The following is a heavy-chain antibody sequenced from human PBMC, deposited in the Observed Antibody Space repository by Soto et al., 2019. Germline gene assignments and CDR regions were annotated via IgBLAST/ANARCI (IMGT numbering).Heavy chain of an antibody. Sequence: EVQLLESGGGLVQPGGSLRLSCAASGFTFSNYAMSWVRQAPGKGLEWVSTISGGGGSTYHADSVKGRFTISRDNSKNTLYLQMNSLRAEDTAVYYCAKDWGGYSGYALDYWGQGTLVTVSS. CDR2: ISGGGGST. CDR3: AKDWGGYSGYALDY. J-gene: IGHJ4*02. V-gene: IGHV3-23*01. D-gene: IGHD5-12*01. CDR1: GFTFSNYA.